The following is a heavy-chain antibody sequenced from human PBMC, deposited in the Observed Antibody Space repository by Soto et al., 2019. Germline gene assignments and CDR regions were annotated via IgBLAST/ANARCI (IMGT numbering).Heavy chain of an antibody. J-gene: IGHJ6*02. D-gene: IGHD2-15*01. CDR3: ARAEYSRVVVAATSGWYYYYGMDV. CDR1: GGTFSSYS. Sequence: QVQLVQSGAEVKKPGSSVKVSCKASGGTFSSYSISWVRQAPGQGLEWMGRIIPILGIANYAQKFQGRVTNTADKSTSKDYKELSSLRSEDTAVYYWARAEYSRVVVAATSGWYYYYGMDVWGQGTTVTVSS. V-gene: IGHV1-69*02. CDR2: IIPILGIA.